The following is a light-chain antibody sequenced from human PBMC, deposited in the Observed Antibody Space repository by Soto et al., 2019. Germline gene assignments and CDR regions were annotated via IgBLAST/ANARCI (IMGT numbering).Light chain of an antibody. CDR2: GAS. CDR1: QSVDSN. Sequence: EILMTQSPATLSVSPGERATLSCRASQSVDSNLAWYPQKPGQAPRLLIYGASTRATGISARFSGGGSGTEFTLTISSLQSEDSAIYYCQQYKSWPPITFGQGKRLENK. CDR3: QQYKSWPPIT. J-gene: IGKJ5*01. V-gene: IGKV3-15*01.